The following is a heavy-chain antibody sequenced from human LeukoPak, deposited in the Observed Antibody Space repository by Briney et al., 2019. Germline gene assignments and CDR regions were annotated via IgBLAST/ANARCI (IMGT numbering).Heavy chain of an antibody. CDR2: IYSGGST. Sequence: GGSLRLSCAASGFTVSSNYMSWVRQAPGKGLEWVSVIYSGGSTYYADSVKGRFTISRDNSKKTLDLQLNSLRAEDTAVYYCAKGHSDYGTGFDLWGQGTLVTVAS. CDR3: AKGHSDYGTGFDL. D-gene: IGHD3-16*01. J-gene: IGHJ4*02. CDR1: GFTVSSNY. V-gene: IGHV3-66*01.